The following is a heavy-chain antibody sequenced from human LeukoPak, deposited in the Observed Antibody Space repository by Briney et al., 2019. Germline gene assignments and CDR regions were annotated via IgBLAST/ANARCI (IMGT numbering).Heavy chain of an antibody. J-gene: IGHJ4*02. CDR3: ARDYYDSSGYLSEYYFDY. Sequence: GGSLRLSRAASGFTFSSYSTNWVRQAPGKGLEWVSSISSSSSYIYYADSVKGRFTISRDNAKNSLYLQMNSLRAEDTAVYYCARDYYDSSGYLSEYYFDYWGQGTLVTVSS. V-gene: IGHV3-21*01. CDR2: ISSSSSYI. D-gene: IGHD3-22*01. CDR1: GFTFSSYS.